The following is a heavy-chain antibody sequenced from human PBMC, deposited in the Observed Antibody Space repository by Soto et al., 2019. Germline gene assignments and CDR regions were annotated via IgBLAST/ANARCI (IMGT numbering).Heavy chain of an antibody. V-gene: IGHV3-30*18. Sequence: PGGSLRLSCAASGFTFSSYGMHWVRQAPGKGLEWVAVISYDGSNKYYADSVKGRFTISRDNSKNTLYLQMNSLRAEDTAVYYCAKTSSSWYVSYFDYWGQGTLVTVSS. J-gene: IGHJ4*02. CDR3: AKTSSSWYVSYFDY. CDR2: ISYDGSNK. CDR1: GFTFSSYG. D-gene: IGHD6-13*01.